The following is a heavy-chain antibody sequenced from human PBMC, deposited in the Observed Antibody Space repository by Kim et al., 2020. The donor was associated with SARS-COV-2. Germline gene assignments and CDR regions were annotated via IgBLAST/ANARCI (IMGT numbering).Heavy chain of an antibody. Sequence: ASVKVSCKASGYTFTSYAMNWVRQAPGQGLEWMGWINTNTGNPTYAQGFTGRFVFSLDTSVSTAYLQISSLKAEDTAVYYCARGEELLWFGELYYYYGIDVWGQGTTVTVSS. V-gene: IGHV7-4-1*02. J-gene: IGHJ6*02. D-gene: IGHD3-10*01. CDR2: INTNTGNP. CDR3: ARGEELLWFGELYYYYGIDV. CDR1: GYTFTSYA.